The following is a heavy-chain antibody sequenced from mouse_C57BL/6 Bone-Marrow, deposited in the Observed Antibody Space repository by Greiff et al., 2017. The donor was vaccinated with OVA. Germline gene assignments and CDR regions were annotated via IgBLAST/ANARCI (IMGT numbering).Heavy chain of an antibody. Sequence: QVHVKQSGAELARPGASVKLSCKASGYTFTSYGISWVKQRTGQGLEWIGEIYPRSGNTYYNEKFKGKATLTADKSSSTAYMELRSLTSEDSAVYFCARSGLRSFAYWGQGTLVTVSA. CDR3: ARSGLRSFAY. J-gene: IGHJ3*01. V-gene: IGHV1-81*01. CDR2: IYPRSGNT. D-gene: IGHD1-1*01. CDR1: GYTFTSYG.